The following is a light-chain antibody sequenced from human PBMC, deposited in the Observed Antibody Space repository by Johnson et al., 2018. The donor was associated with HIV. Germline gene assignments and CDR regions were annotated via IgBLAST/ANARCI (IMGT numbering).Light chain of an antibody. CDR3: GNRDSSLSAPYV. J-gene: IGLJ1*01. CDR1: SSNIGTNY. CDR2: ENN. V-gene: IGLV1-51*02. Sequence: QSMLTQPPSVSAAPGQKVTISCSGSSSNIGTNYVSWYQQLPGTAPKLLIYENNKRPSGIPDRFSGSKSGTSATLGITGLQNGDEADYYCGNRDSSLSAPYVFGTGTKVTVL.